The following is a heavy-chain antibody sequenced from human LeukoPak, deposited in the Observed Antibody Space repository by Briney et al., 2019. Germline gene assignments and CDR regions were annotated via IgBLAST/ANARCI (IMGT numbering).Heavy chain of an antibody. J-gene: IGHJ4*02. CDR2: INHSGST. CDR1: GGSFSGYY. D-gene: IGHD2-15*01. CDR3: ARGSRSNCSGGSCYPLDY. V-gene: IGHV4-34*01. Sequence: PSETLSLTCAVYGGSFSGYYWSWIRQPPGKGLEGIGEINHSGSTNYNPSLKSRVTISVDTSKNQFSLKLSSVTAADTAVYYCARGSRSNCSGGSCYPLDYWGQGTLVTISS.